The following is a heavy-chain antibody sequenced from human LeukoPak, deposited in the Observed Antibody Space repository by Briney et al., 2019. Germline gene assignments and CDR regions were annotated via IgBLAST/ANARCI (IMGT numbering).Heavy chain of an antibody. J-gene: IGHJ5*02. V-gene: IGHV3-53*04. CDR2: IYSGGST. CDR1: GFTVSSNY. D-gene: IGHD2-15*01. CDR3: AREQYHCSGGSCGSNWFDP. Sequence: GGSLSLSCAASGFTVSSNYMSWVRQAPGKGLEWVSVIYSGGSTYYADSVKGRFTISRHNSKNTLYLQMNSLRAEDTAVYYCAREQYHCSGGSCGSNWFDPWGQGTLVTVSS.